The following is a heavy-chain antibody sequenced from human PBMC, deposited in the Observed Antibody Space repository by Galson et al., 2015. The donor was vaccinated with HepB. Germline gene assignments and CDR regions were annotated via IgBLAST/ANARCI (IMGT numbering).Heavy chain of an antibody. D-gene: IGHD2-2*01. J-gene: IGHJ4*02. Sequence: SLRLSCAASGFTFSNYAMSWVRRAPGEGLEWVSVISNNGGTTYHADSVRGRFTISRDNSKNTLYLQMNSLRAEDTAIYYCTKSGLSGPIPAAVDYWGQGTLVTVSS. V-gene: IGHV3-23*01. CDR2: ISNNGGTT. CDR3: TKSGLSGPIPAAVDY. CDR1: GFTFSNYA.